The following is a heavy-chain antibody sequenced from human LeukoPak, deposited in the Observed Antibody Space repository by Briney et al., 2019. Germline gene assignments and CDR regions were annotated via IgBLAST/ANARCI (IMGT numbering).Heavy chain of an antibody. CDR3: ARTNIWFGNYGMDV. J-gene: IGHJ6*02. Sequence: ASVKVSCKASGYTFTSYGISWVRQAPGQGLEWMGWISAYNGNTNYAQKLQGRVTMTTDTSTSTAYMELRSLRSDDTAVYYCARTNIWFGNYGMDVWGQGTTVTVSS. CDR2: ISAYNGNT. CDR1: GYTFTSYG. D-gene: IGHD3-10*01. V-gene: IGHV1-18*01.